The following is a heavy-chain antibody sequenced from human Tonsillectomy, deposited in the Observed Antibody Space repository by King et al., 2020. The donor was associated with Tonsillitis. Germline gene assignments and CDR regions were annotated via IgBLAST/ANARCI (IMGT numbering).Heavy chain of an antibody. CDR1: GFIFSDYS. D-gene: IGHD3-22*01. CDR3: AKALRDYHDSSGYYYAFDI. Sequence: VQLVESGGGVVQPGGSLRLSCAAAGFIFSDYSMHCVRQAPGKGLEWVAFIRFDGSKQMYADSVKGRFTISRDNSKNTLYVQMSSLSADDTAIHYCAKALRDYHDSSGYYYAFDIWGQGTAVPVSS. CDR2: IRFDGSKQ. J-gene: IGHJ3*02. V-gene: IGHV3-30*02.